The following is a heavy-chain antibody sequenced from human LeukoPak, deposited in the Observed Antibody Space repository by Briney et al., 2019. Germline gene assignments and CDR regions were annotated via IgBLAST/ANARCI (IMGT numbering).Heavy chain of an antibody. V-gene: IGHV1-69*01. Sequence: SVKVSCKASGGTFSSYAISWVRQAPGQGLEWMGGIIPIFGTANYAQKFQGRVTITADESTSTAYMELSSLRSEDTAVYYCARDRTGTTASRAFDIWGQGTMVTVSS. J-gene: IGHJ3*02. CDR1: GGTFSSYA. CDR3: ARDRTGTTASRAFDI. D-gene: IGHD1-7*01. CDR2: IIPIFGTA.